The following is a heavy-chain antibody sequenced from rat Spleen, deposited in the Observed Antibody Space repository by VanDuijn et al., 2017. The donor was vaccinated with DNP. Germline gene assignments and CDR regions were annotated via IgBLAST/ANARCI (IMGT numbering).Heavy chain of an antibody. CDR3: ARHRTIMPYYYAMDA. CDR2: ISYDGGSA. V-gene: IGHV5-29*01. Sequence: EVLLVESDGGLVQPGRSLKLSCAVSGFTFSNYDMAWVRQAPTKGLEWVATISYDGGSAYYRDSVRGRFTISRDNAKSTLYLQVDSLRSEDTATYYCARHRTIMPYYYAMDAWGQGASVTVSS. D-gene: IGHD1-12*01. J-gene: IGHJ4*01. CDR1: GFTFSNYD.